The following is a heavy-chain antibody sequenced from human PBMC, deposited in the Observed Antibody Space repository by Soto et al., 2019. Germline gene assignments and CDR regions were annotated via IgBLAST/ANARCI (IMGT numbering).Heavy chain of an antibody. V-gene: IGHV4-30-2*01. Sequence: SETLSLTCSVSGGSISSGGYSWSWIRQPPGKGLEWIGYIYHSGSTNYNPSLKSRVTISVDKSKNQFSLRLSSVTAADTAVYYCARNSTWYKAGYFDYWGQGTLVTVSS. CDR1: GGSISSGGYS. D-gene: IGHD6-13*01. CDR3: ARNSTWYKAGYFDY. CDR2: IYHSGST. J-gene: IGHJ4*02.